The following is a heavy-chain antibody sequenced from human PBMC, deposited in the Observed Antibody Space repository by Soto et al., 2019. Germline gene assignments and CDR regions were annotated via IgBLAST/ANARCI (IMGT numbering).Heavy chain of an antibody. CDR1: GFSLSTSGVG. D-gene: IGHD2-15*01. V-gene: IGHV2-5*01. Sequence: QITLKESGPTLVKPTQTLTLTCTFSGFSLSTSGVGVGWIRQPPGKALEWLALIYWNDDKRYSPSLKSRLTITNDTSKNQVVLTMTNMDPVDTATYYCGAAGPSCYSCYFDYWGQGTLVTVSS. J-gene: IGHJ4*02. CDR3: GAAGPSCYSCYFDY. CDR2: IYWNDDK.